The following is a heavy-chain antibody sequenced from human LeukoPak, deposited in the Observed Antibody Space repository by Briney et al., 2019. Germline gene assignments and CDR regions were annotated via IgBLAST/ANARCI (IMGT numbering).Heavy chain of an antibody. CDR2: INHSGST. CDR3: ARGWYYDFWSGYYRTPGEYFQH. V-gene: IGHV4-34*01. D-gene: IGHD3-3*01. Sequence: SETLSLTCAVYGGSFSGYYWSWIRQPPGEGLEWIGEINHSGSTNYNPSLKSRVTISVDTSKNQFSLKLSSVTAADTAVYYCARGWYYDFWSGYYRTPGEYFQHWGQGTLVTVSS. CDR1: GGSFSGYY. J-gene: IGHJ1*01.